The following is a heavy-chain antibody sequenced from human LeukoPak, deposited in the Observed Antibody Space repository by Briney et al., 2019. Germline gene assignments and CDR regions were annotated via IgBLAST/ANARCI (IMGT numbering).Heavy chain of an antibody. CDR1: GFTFSSYG. D-gene: IGHD6-13*01. CDR2: ISYDGSNK. J-gene: IGHJ3*02. Sequence: GGSLRLSCAASGFTFSSYGIHWVRQAPGKGLEWVTLISYDGSNKYYADSVKGRFTISRDNSKNTLYLQMNSLRAEDTAVYYCARDPAPYSSSWYDAFDIWGQGTMVTVSS. V-gene: IGHV3-30*03. CDR3: ARDPAPYSSSWYDAFDI.